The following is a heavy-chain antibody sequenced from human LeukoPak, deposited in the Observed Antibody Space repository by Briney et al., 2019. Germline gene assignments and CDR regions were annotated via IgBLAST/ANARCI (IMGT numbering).Heavy chain of an antibody. V-gene: IGHV1-69*05. Sequence: GASVKVSCMASGGTFSSYAISWVRQAPGQGLEWMGGIIPIFGTANYAQKFQGRVTITTDESTSTAYMELSSLRSEDTAVYYCARRAGSGSEGYFDYWGQGTLVTVSS. CDR3: ARRAGSGSEGYFDY. CDR2: IIPIFGTA. CDR1: GGTFSSYA. D-gene: IGHD3-22*01. J-gene: IGHJ4*02.